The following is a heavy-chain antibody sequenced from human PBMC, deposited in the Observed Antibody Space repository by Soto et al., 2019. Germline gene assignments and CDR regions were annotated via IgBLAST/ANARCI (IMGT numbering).Heavy chain of an antibody. CDR1: EVTFTSYS. CDR3: ARGPYSYPYYFDY. J-gene: IGHJ4*02. D-gene: IGHD2-15*01. Sequence: GPLTLSCAASEVTFTSYSTHCDSQAPGKGLEWVAVISYDGSNKYYADSVKGRFTISRDNSKNTLYLQMNSLRAEDTAVYYCARGPYSYPYYFDYWGQGTLVTVS. V-gene: IGHV3-30-3*01. CDR2: ISYDGSNK.